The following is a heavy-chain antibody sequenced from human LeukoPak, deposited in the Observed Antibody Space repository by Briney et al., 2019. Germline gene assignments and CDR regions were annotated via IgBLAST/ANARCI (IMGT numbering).Heavy chain of an antibody. CDR2: IKSKTGGGTI. CDR1: GFTLSYYW. J-gene: IGHJ4*02. D-gene: IGHD2-2*01. V-gene: IGHV3-15*01. CDR3: TTVEEYCSSTNCYDY. Sequence: GGSLRLSCAASGFTLSYYWMSWVRQAPGKGLEWVGRIKSKTGGGTIDYAAPVKGRFTISRDDSKNTLYLQMNSLKTEDTAVYYCTTVEEYCSSTNCYDYWGQGTLVTVSS.